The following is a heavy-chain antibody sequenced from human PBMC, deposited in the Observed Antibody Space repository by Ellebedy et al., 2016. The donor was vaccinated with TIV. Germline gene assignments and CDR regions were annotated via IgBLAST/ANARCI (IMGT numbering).Heavy chain of an antibody. Sequence: GGSLRLXCAAPGFTFNSYAMSWVRLAPGKGLEWVSVISGSGGSTYYADSVKGRFTISRDNSKNTLYLQMNSLRGEDTAVYYCAKDRPYYYDSRGYSDAFDVWGQGTVVTVSS. V-gene: IGHV3-23*01. CDR2: ISGSGGST. J-gene: IGHJ3*01. D-gene: IGHD3-22*01. CDR1: GFTFNSYA. CDR3: AKDRPYYYDSRGYSDAFDV.